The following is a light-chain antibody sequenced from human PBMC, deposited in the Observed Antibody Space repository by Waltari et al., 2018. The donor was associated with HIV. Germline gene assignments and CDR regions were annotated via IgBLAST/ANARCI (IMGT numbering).Light chain of an antibody. Sequence: EVVMTQPPVTLSMSPGERATLSCRASQSISNKLVWYQQKLGQAPRLLIYGASTRATGIPTRFSGSGSGTDFSLTISSLQSEDFAVYFCQQFDKWPLTFGGGTKVEI. V-gene: IGKV3-15*01. CDR1: QSISNK. CDR3: QQFDKWPLT. CDR2: GAS. J-gene: IGKJ4*01.